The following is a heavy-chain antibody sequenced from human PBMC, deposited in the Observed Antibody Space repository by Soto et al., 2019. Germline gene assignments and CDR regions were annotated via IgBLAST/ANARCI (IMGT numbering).Heavy chain of an antibody. CDR1: GYSFAGYW. J-gene: IGHJ6*02. Sequence: LGESLKISCKGSGYSFAGYWITWVRQKPGKGLEWMGRIDPSDSQTYYSPSFRGHVTISVTKSISTAYLQWSSLKASDTAMYYCAREPPRRNPADSSGSATYGMDVWGQGTTVTVSS. V-gene: IGHV5-10-1*01. CDR3: AREPPRRNPADSSGSATYGMDV. CDR2: IDPSDSQT. D-gene: IGHD3-22*01.